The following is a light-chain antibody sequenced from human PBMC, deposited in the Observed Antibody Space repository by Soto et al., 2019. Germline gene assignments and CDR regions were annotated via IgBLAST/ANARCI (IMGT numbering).Light chain of an antibody. CDR1: QSVSSNY. CDR3: HQYGSAPYT. CDR2: GAS. J-gene: IGKJ2*01. Sequence: EIVLTQSPGTLSLSPGERATLSCRASQSVSSNYLAWYQQKPGQAPRLLIYGASSRATGIPDRFSGSGSGKDFNFTISRLETEDFAVYYCHQYGSAPYTFGQGTKLEIK. V-gene: IGKV3-20*01.